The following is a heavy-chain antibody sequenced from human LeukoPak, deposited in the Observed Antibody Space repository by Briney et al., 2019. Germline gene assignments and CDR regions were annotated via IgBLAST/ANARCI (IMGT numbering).Heavy chain of an antibody. J-gene: IGHJ5*02. CDR3: ARLRSSSWFHLEGNWFDP. D-gene: IGHD6-13*01. CDR1: GGSISSGGYS. V-gene: IGHV4-30-2*03. CDR2: IYYSGST. Sequence: SQTLSLTCAVSGGSISSGGYSWSWIRQPPGKGLEWIGSIYYSGSTYYNPSLKSRVTISVDTSKNQFSLKLSSVTAADTAVYYCARLRSSSWFHLEGNWFDPWGQGTLVTVSS.